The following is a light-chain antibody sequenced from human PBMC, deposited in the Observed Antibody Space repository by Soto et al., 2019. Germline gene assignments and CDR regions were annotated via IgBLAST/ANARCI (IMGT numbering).Light chain of an antibody. CDR3: QQRYSTPIT. Sequence: DIQMTQSPSSLSASVGDRVTITCRASQSISSYLNWYQKKPGKDPKLLIYAASSLQSGVPSRFSGSGSGTDFNLTISSLQTEDFATYECQQRYSTPITFGQGTRLEIK. V-gene: IGKV1-39*01. CDR2: AAS. CDR1: QSISSY. J-gene: IGKJ5*01.